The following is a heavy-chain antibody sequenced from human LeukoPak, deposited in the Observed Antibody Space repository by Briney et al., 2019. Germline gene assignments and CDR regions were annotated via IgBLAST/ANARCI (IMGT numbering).Heavy chain of an antibody. D-gene: IGHD2-2*01. CDR1: AYSISNAHF. Sequence: SSETLSLTCAVSAYSISNAHFWGWIRQPPGKGLEWIESISPSATTYYNPSLKSRVTISVDSSRRQFSLNLRSVTAADTAIYYCISYIPVEAIGHWGQGTLVTVSS. CDR3: ISYIPVEAIGH. CDR2: ISPSATT. V-gene: IGHV4-38-2*01. J-gene: IGHJ5*02.